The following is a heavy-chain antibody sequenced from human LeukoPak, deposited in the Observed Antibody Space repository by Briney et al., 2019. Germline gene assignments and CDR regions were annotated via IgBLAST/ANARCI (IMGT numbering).Heavy chain of an antibody. D-gene: IGHD3-22*01. CDR3: ARHIQSGWDY. CDR2: IYYSGST. Sequence: SETLSLTCAVSGGSISSYYWSWIRQPPGTGLEWIGFIYYSGSTNYNPSLKSRVTISVDTSKNQFSLKLSSVTAADTAVYYCARHIQSGWDYWDQGTLVTVSS. CDR1: GGSISSYY. V-gene: IGHV4-59*08. J-gene: IGHJ4*02.